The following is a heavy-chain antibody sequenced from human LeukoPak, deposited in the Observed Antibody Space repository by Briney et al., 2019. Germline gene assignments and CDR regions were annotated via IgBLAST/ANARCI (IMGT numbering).Heavy chain of an antibody. CDR2: IYPGVSDT. J-gene: IGHJ4*02. CDR3: ARRSSGWYLDY. CDR1: GYSFTSYW. Sequence: GEVLKISCKGSGYSFTSYWIGWVRQMPGKGLEWRGIIYPGVSDTRYSPSFQGQVTISSDKSIRTAYLQWSNRKTSDNALYYCARRSSGWYLDYWGQGPWSPSPQ. V-gene: IGHV5-51*01. D-gene: IGHD6-19*01.